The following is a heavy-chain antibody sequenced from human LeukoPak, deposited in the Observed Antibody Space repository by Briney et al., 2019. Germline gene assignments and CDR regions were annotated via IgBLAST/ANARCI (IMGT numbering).Heavy chain of an antibody. J-gene: IGHJ3*02. CDR2: IYYSGST. V-gene: IGHV4-39*01. CDR3: ASPLLGAFDI. CDR1: GGSISSSSYY. Sequence: PSETLSLTCTVSGGSISSSSYYWGWIRQPPGKGLEWIGSIYYSGSTYYNPSLKSRVTISVDTSKNQFSLKLSSVTAADTAVYYCASPLLGAFDIWGQGTMVTVSS. D-gene: IGHD2/OR15-2a*01.